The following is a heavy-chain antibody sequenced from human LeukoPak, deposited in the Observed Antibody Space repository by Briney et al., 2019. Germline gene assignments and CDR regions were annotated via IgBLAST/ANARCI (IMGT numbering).Heavy chain of an antibody. CDR3: ARDWRKVRGVKGDAFDI. Sequence: GGSLRLSCAASGFTFSDYYMSWIRQAPGKGLEWVSYISSSGSTIYYADSVKGRFTISRDNAKNSLYLQMNSLRAGDTAGFYCARDWRKVRGVKGDAFDIWGQGKKVTVSS. V-gene: IGHV3-11*04. J-gene: IGHJ3*02. D-gene: IGHD3-10*01. CDR1: GFTFSDYY. CDR2: ISSSGSTI.